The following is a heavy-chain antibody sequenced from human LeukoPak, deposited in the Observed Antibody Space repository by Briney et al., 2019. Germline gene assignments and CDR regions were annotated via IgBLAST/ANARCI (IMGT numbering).Heavy chain of an antibody. V-gene: IGHV4-61*01. Sequence: SETLSLTCTVSGGSISSGTYYWAWIRQPPGKGLEWIGYIYYSGYTNYNPSLKSRVTISVDTSKNQFSLKLSFVTAADTAVYYCARTTMVRGTYYMDVWGKGTTVTISS. J-gene: IGHJ6*03. D-gene: IGHD3-10*01. CDR3: ARTTMVRGTYYMDV. CDR1: GGSISSGTYY. CDR2: IYYSGYT.